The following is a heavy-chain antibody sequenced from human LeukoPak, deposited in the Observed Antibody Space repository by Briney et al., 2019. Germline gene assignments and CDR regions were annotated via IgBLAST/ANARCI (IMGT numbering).Heavy chain of an antibody. CDR2: INAGNGNT. D-gene: IGHD3-22*01. V-gene: IGHV1-3*03. CDR1: GYTFTSYA. Sequence: GASVKVSCKASGYTFTSYAMHWVRQAPGQRLEWMGWINAGNGNTKYSQEFQGRVTITRDTSAGTAYMELSSPRSEDMAVYYCARYYDSSEAFDIRGQGTMVTVSS. CDR3: ARYYDSSEAFDI. J-gene: IGHJ3*02.